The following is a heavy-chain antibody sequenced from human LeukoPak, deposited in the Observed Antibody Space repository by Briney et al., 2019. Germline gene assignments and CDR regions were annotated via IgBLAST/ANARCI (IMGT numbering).Heavy chain of an antibody. CDR1: EFNVNDYY. D-gene: IGHD1-7*01. Sequence: GGSLRLSCGASEFNVNDYYMSWVRQAPGKGLEWISDIGGSDTIVAYAGSVEGQFTISRDIAKNSLFLQMNSPRADDTAVYYCARELVAGTFDHWGQGILVTVSS. CDR3: ARELVAGTFDH. V-gene: IGHV3-11*01. CDR2: IGGSDTIV. J-gene: IGHJ4*02.